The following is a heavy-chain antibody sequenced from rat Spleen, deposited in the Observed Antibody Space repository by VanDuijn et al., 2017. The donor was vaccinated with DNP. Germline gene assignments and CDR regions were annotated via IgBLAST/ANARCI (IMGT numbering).Heavy chain of an antibody. CDR3: ARDGQWDYLDY. CDR2: VWIGGGT. D-gene: IGHD1-1*01. CDR1: GFSLTNYH. V-gene: IGHV2-30*01. J-gene: IGHJ2*01. Sequence: QVQLKESGPGLVQPSQTLSLACTVSGFSLTNYHVHWVRQPSGKGLEWMGVVWIGGGTHYSSTFRSRLSITRDTSKSQVFLKVNRLQTEDTATYYCARDGQWDYLDYWGQGVMVTVSS.